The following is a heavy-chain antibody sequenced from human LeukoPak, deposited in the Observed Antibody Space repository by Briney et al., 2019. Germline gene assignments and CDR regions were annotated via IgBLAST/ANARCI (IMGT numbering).Heavy chain of an antibody. CDR3: ARDAGNSGYGCDL. CDR1: GFTFSSYA. D-gene: IGHD5-12*01. CDR2: ISGSGGST. Sequence: QTGGSLRLSCAASGFTFSSYAMSWVRQAPGKGLEWVSAISGSGGSTFYADSVKGRFTISRDNARNSLYLQMNSLRAEDTAMYYCARDAGNSGYGCDLWGQGTLVTVSS. J-gene: IGHJ5*02. V-gene: IGHV3-23*01.